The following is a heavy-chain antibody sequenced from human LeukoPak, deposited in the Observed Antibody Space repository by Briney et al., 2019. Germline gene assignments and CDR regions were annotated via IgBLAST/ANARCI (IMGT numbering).Heavy chain of an antibody. Sequence: GGSLRLSCAASESTFSSYAMSWVRQAPGKGLEWVSAISGSGGSSSYYAESVKGRFTISRDIAKNTLYLQMNGLRADDTAVYYCARAISGGFSKTLDYWGQGSLVTVSS. D-gene: IGHD2-15*01. V-gene: IGHV3-23*01. CDR2: ISGSGGSSS. CDR3: ARAISGGFSKTLDY. CDR1: ESTFSSYA. J-gene: IGHJ4*02.